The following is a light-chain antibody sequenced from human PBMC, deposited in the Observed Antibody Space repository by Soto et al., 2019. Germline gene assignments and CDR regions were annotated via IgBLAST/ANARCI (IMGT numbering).Light chain of an antibody. J-gene: IGKJ4*01. Sequence: EIVLTQSPGTLSLSPGERATLSCRASQSISSGFLAWYQQKPGQAPRLLIHGASSRATGIPDRFSGSGSGTDFTITISRREPEDFAVYYCQLLTFGGGTKVEIK. V-gene: IGKV3-20*01. CDR3: QLLT. CDR1: QSISSGF. CDR2: GAS.